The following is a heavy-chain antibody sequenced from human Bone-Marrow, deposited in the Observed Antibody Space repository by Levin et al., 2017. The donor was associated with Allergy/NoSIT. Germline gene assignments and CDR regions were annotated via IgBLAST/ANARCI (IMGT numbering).Heavy chain of an antibody. Sequence: ASETLSLTCTVSGGSVSSGSYYWSWIRQPPGKGLEWIGYIYYSGSTNYNPSLKSRVTISVDTSKNQFSLKLSSVTAADTAVYYCARLVLGYCSSTSCYQGGNWFDPWGQGTLVTVSS. J-gene: IGHJ5*02. CDR1: GGSVSSGSYY. D-gene: IGHD2-2*03. CDR2: IYYSGST. V-gene: IGHV4-61*01. CDR3: ARLVLGYCSSTSCYQGGNWFDP.